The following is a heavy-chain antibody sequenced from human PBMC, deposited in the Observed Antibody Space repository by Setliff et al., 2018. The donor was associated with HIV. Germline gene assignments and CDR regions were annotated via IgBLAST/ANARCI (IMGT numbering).Heavy chain of an antibody. Sequence: PSETLSLTCAVYGGSFNDYYWTWIRQPPGKGLEWIGEIDHSGNIKYHASLKSRVTISKDTSKNQISLKLRSVTAADTAVYYCARGLNYYGSGSYGYWGQGTLVTVSS. D-gene: IGHD3-10*01. J-gene: IGHJ4*02. CDR2: IDHSGNI. V-gene: IGHV4-34*01. CDR1: GGSFNDYY. CDR3: ARGLNYYGSGSYGY.